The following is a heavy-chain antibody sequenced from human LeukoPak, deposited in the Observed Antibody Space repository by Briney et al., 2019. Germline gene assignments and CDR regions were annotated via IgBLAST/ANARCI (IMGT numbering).Heavy chain of an antibody. J-gene: IGHJ3*02. V-gene: IGHV1-2*02. D-gene: IGHD3-10*01. CDR1: GYTFTGYY. CDR3: ARDYGSVYDAFDI. CDR2: INPNSGGT. Sequence: ASVKVSCKASGYTFTGYYMHWVRQAPGQGLEWMGWINPNSGGTNYAQKFQGRVTMTRDTSISTAYMELSRLRSDDTAVYYCARDYGSVYDAFDIWGQGTMVTVSS.